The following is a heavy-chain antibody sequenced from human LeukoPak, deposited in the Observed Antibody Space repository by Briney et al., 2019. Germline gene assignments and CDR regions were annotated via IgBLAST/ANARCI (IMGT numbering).Heavy chain of an antibody. Sequence: PSETLSLTCTVSGGSISSYYWSWIRQPPGKGLEWIGYIYYSGSTSYKPSLKSRVTISVDTSKNQFSLKLSSVTAADTAVYYCARDQYYDFWSGYYQGFDPWGQGTLVTVSS. CDR1: GGSISSYY. D-gene: IGHD3-3*01. CDR3: ARDQYYDFWSGYYQGFDP. V-gene: IGHV4-59*01. J-gene: IGHJ5*02. CDR2: IYYSGST.